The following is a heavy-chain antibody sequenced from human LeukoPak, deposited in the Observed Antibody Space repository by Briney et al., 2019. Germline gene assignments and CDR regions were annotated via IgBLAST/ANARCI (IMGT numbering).Heavy chain of an antibody. CDR1: GGTFSSYA. V-gene: IGHV1-18*01. CDR2: ISAYNGNT. CDR3: ARDPGYYDSSGYYMRFDY. D-gene: IGHD3-22*01. Sequence: GASVKVSCKASGGTFSSYAISWVRQAPGQGLEWMGWISAYNGNTNYAQKLQGRVTMTTDTSTSTAYMELRSLRSDDTAVYYCARDPGYYDSSGYYMRFDYWGQGTLVTVSS. J-gene: IGHJ4*02.